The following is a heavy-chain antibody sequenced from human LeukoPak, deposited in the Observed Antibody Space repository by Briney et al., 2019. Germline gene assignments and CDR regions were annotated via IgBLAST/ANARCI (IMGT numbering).Heavy chain of an antibody. CDR2: IKSKTDGGTT. Sequence: GGSLRLSCAASGFTFSNAWMSWVRQAPGKGLEWVGGIKSKTDGGTTDYAAPVKGRFTISRDDSKNTLYLQMNSLKTEDTAVYYCTTGSWFDPWGQGTLVTVSS. CDR3: TTGSWFDP. CDR1: GFTFSNAW. J-gene: IGHJ5*02. V-gene: IGHV3-15*01.